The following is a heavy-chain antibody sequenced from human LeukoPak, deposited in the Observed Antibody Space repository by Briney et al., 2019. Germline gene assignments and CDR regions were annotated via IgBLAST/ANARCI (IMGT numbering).Heavy chain of an antibody. CDR2: FDPEDGET. CDR1: GYTLTELS. Sequence: ASVKVSCKVSGYTLTELSMHWVRQAPGKGLEWMGGFDPEDGETIYAQKFQGRVTMTEDTSTDTAYMELSSLRSEDTAVYYCATVNGHMGSGIVGATTLGWFDPWGQGTLVTVSS. D-gene: IGHD1-26*01. J-gene: IGHJ5*02. V-gene: IGHV1-24*01. CDR3: ATVNGHMGSGIVGATTLGWFDP.